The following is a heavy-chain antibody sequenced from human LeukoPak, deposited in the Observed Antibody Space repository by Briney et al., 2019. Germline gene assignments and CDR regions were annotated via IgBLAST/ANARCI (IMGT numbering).Heavy chain of an antibody. CDR3: ARGLTIFGAVNDAFDI. J-gene: IGHJ3*02. D-gene: IGHD3-3*01. Sequence: ASVKVSCKASGYTFTNYYINWVRQATGQGLEWMGWMDPNSDNTGYAQEFQGRVTFTRNASTSTSYMELTSLRSEDTAVYYCARGLTIFGAVNDAFDIWGQGTMVTVSS. CDR1: GYTFTNYY. CDR2: MDPNSDNT. V-gene: IGHV1-8*03.